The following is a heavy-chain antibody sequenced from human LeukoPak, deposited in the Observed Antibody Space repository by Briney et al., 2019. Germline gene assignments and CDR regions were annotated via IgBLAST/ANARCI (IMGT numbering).Heavy chain of an antibody. CDR3: AKDRSGLTKRGGFDWFDP. CDR1: GFTFSNYA. Sequence: GGSLRLSCAASGFTFSNYAMSWVRQAPGKGLESVASISGSGDTTYSADFVKGRFTISRDNSKNTLYLQMNSLRADDTAVYYCAKDRSGLTKRGGFDWFDPWGQGTLVTVSS. J-gene: IGHJ5*02. V-gene: IGHV3-23*01. D-gene: IGHD3-9*01. CDR2: ISGSGDTT.